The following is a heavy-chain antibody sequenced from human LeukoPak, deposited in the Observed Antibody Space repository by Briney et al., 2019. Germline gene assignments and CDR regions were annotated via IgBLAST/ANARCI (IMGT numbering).Heavy chain of an antibody. V-gene: IGHV4-59*08. CDR1: GGSINSYY. J-gene: IGHJ4*02. Sequence: SETLSLTCTVSGGSINSYYWSWIRQPPGKGLEWIGNIFYSGSTNYNPSLKSRVTISIDTSKNQFSPKLSSVTAADTAVYYCARRRCSGGACYPYFFDYWGQGTLVTVSS. D-gene: IGHD2-15*01. CDR2: IFYSGST. CDR3: ARRRCSGGACYPYFFDY.